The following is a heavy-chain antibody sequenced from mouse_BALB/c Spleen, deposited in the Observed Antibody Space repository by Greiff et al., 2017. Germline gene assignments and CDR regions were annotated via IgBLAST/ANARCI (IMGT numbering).Heavy chain of an antibody. CDR3: ARDYYGLDY. V-gene: IGHV7-3*02. D-gene: IGHD1-2*01. CDR1: GFTFTDYY. Sequence: VMLVESGGGLVQPGGSLRLSCATSGFTFTDYYMSWVRQPPGKALEWLGFIRNKANGYTTEYSASVKGRFTISRDNSQSILYLQMNTLRAEDSATYYCARDYYGLDYWGQGTTLTVSS. J-gene: IGHJ2*01. CDR2: IRNKANGYTT.